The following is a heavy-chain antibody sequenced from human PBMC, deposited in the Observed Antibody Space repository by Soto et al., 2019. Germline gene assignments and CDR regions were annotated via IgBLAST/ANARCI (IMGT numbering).Heavy chain of an antibody. Sequence: QVQLVQSGAEVKKPGASVKVSCKASGYTFTGYYMHWVRQAPGQGLEWMGGIIPIFGTANYAQKFQGRVTITADESTSTAYMELSSLRSEDTAVYYCAVGYSYGSALDYWGQGTLVTVSS. CDR2: IIPIFGTA. J-gene: IGHJ4*02. D-gene: IGHD5-18*01. V-gene: IGHV1-69*01. CDR1: GYTFTGYY. CDR3: AVGYSYGSALDY.